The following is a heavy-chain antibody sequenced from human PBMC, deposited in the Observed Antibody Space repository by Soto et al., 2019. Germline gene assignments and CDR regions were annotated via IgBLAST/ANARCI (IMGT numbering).Heavy chain of an antibody. CDR3: ARDTHSSSWYSRITYYYGMDV. D-gene: IGHD6-13*01. CDR2: ISYDGSNK. J-gene: IGHJ6*02. CDR1: GFTFSSYA. Sequence: PGGSLRLSCAASGFTFSSYAMHWVRQAPGKGLEWVAVISYDGSNKYYADSVKGRFTISRDNSKNTLYLQMNSLRAEDTAVYYCARDTHSSSWYSRITYYYGMDVWGQGTTVTVSS. V-gene: IGHV3-30-3*01.